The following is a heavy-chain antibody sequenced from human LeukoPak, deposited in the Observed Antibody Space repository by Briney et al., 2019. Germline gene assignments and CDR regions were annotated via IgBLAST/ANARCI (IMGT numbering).Heavy chain of an antibody. CDR2: INPNSGGT. CDR3: ARGVYYYDSSGYYYFDY. Sequence: ASVKVSCKASGYTFTGYYMHWVRQAPGQGLEWMGWINPNSGGTNYAQKFQGRVTMTRDTSISTAYMELSRLRSDDTAVYYCARGVYYYDSSGYYYFDYWGQGTLVTASS. J-gene: IGHJ4*02. D-gene: IGHD3-22*01. V-gene: IGHV1-2*02. CDR1: GYTFTGYY.